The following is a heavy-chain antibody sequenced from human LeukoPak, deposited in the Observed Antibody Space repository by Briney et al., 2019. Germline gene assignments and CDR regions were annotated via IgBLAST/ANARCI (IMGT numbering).Heavy chain of an antibody. CDR3: ARGGPFDAFDI. J-gene: IGHJ3*02. V-gene: IGHV1-46*01. CDR1: GYTFTSYY. D-gene: IGHD5-12*01. Sequence: ASVKVSCKASGYTFTSYYMHWVRQAPGQGLEWMGIINPSGGSTSYAQKFQGRVTMTRDTSTSTAYIELRSLRSDDTAVYYCARGGPFDAFDIWGQGTMVTVSS. CDR2: INPSGGST.